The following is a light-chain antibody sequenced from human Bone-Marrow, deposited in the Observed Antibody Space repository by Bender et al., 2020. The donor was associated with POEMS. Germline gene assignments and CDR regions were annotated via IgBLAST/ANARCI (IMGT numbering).Light chain of an antibody. CDR1: NSDIGTYTY. Sequence: QSALTQSASVSGSPGQSITISCTGTNSDIGTYTYVSWYQQHPGKAPRLIIYDVNNRPSGVSNRFSGSLSGNTASLTISGLQAEDEADYYCCSYAGSSHVFGTGTKVTVL. CDR3: CSYAGSSHV. CDR2: DVN. J-gene: IGLJ1*01. V-gene: IGLV2-14*03.